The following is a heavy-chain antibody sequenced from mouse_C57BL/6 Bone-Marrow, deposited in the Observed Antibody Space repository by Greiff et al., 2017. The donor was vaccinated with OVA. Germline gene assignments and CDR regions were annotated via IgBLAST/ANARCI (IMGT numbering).Heavy chain of an antibody. V-gene: IGHV5-4*01. J-gene: IGHJ3*01. CDR3: ARVLHYYGIAY. CDR1: GFTFSSYA. D-gene: IGHD1-1*01. Sequence: EVQGVESGGGLVKPGGSLKLSCAASGFTFSSYAMSWVRQTPEKRLEWVATISDGGSYTYYPDNVKGRFTISRDNAKNNLYLQMSHLKSEDTAMYYCARVLHYYGIAYWGQGTLVTVSA. CDR2: ISDGGSYT.